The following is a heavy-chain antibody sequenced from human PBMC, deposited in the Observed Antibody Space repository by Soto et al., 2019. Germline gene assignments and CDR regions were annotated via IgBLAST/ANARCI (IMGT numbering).Heavy chain of an antibody. V-gene: IGHV3-30-3*01. CDR2: ISYDGSNK. CDR3: AGSSSRWFDP. D-gene: IGHD6-6*01. J-gene: IGHJ5*02. Sequence: QVQLVESGGGVVQPGRSLRLSCAASGFTFSSYARHWVRQAPGKGLEWVAVISYDGSNKYYADSVKGRFTISRDNSKNTLYLQMNSLRAEDTAVYYCAGSSSRWFDPWGQGTLVTVSS. CDR1: GFTFSSYA.